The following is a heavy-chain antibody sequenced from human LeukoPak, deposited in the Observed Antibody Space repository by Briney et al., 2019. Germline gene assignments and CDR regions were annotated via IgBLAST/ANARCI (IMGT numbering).Heavy chain of an antibody. Sequence: PGGSLRLSCAASGFTFDDYAMHWVRQAPGKGLEWVSGISWNSGSIGYADSVKGRFTISRDNAKNSLYLQMNSLRAEDTALYHCAKDASPWGYQLPEDSFDYWGQGTLVTVSS. CDR2: ISWNSGSI. J-gene: IGHJ4*02. CDR1: GFTFDDYA. V-gene: IGHV3-9*01. D-gene: IGHD2-2*01. CDR3: AKDASPWGYQLPEDSFDY.